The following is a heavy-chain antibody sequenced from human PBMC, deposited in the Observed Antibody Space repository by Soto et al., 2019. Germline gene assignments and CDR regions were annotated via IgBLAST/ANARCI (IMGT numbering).Heavy chain of an antibody. Sequence: GESLKISCKGSGYSFTSYWIGWVRQMPGKGLEWMGIIYPGDSDTRYSPSFQGQVTISADKSISTAYLQLSSLKASDTAMYYCASVDTARDDEYYFDYWGQGTLVTVSS. D-gene: IGHD5-18*01. CDR3: ASVDTARDDEYYFDY. CDR1: GYSFTSYW. J-gene: IGHJ4*02. V-gene: IGHV5-51*01. CDR2: IYPGDSDT.